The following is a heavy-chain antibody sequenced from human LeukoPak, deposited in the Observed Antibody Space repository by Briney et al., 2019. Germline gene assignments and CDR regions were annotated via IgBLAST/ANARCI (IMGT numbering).Heavy chain of an antibody. CDR3: VGGSRITMIPEIYYDY. V-gene: IGHV1-2*02. D-gene: IGHD3-22*01. CDR1: GYIFTDYY. Sequence: ASVKVSCKASGYIFTDYYMHWVRLAPGQGPEWVGWINPNSGGTNYAQKFQGRVTMTRDTSINTAYMELSSLRADDTAVYYCVGGSRITMIPEIYYDYWGQGTLVTVSS. J-gene: IGHJ4*02. CDR2: INPNSGGT.